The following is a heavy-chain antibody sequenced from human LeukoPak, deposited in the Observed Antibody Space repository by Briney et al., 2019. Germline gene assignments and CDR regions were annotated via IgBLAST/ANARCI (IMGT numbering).Heavy chain of an antibody. CDR2: VLGSGDIK. J-gene: IGHJ5*02. Sequence: PGGTLTLSCVASGFTFSDYARTWLRQAPGKGRVGVSGVLGSGDIKYYEDSVKGRYTIPRHNSRNHLYLQMNNLRVEHTAVYYCGKDSILLLYGELGEGRFDLGGGGPGHTVSS. V-gene: IGHV3-23*01. CDR1: GFTFSDYA. CDR3: GKDSILLLYGELGEGRFDL. D-gene: IGHD3-10*01.